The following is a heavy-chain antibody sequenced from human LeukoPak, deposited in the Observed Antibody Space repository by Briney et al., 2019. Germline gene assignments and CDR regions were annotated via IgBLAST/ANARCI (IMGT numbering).Heavy chain of an antibody. CDR2: INPNSGGT. V-gene: IGHV1-2*02. D-gene: IGHD3-3*01. Sequence: GASVKVSCKASGYTFTGYYMHWVRQAPGQELEWMGWINPNSGGTNYAQKFQGRVTMTRDTPISTAYMELSRLRSDDTAVYYCARVYDFWSGYYTAYYMDVWGKGTTVTVSS. CDR3: ARVYDFWSGYYTAYYMDV. CDR1: GYTFTGYY. J-gene: IGHJ6*03.